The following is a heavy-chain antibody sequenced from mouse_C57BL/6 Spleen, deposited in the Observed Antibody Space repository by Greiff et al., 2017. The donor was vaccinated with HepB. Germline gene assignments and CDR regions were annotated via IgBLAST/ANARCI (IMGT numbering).Heavy chain of an antibody. J-gene: IGHJ3*01. CDR2: IHPNSGST. V-gene: IGHV1-64*01. D-gene: IGHD2-3*01. CDR1: GYTFTSYW. Sequence: QVQLQQPGAELVKPGASVKLSCKASGYTFTSYWMHWVKQRPGQGLEWIGMIHPNSGSTNYNEKFKSKATLTVDKSSSTAYMQLSSLTSEDSAVYYCATYDGYYDFAYWGQGTLVTVSA. CDR3: ATYDGYYDFAY.